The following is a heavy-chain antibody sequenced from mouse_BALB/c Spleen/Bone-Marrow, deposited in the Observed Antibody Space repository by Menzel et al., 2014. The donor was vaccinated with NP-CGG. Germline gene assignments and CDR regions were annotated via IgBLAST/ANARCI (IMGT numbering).Heavy chain of an antibody. CDR2: INPDSSTI. V-gene: IGHV4-1*02. D-gene: IGHD1-1*01. J-gene: IGHJ2*01. Sequence: AAGGVDFSRYWMSWVRQAPGKGLEWIGEINPDSSTINYTPSLKDKFTISRDNAKNTLYLQMSKVRSEDTALYYCARLYYYGNFAYWGQGTTLTVSS. CDR3: ARLYYYGNFAY. CDR1: GVDFSRYW.